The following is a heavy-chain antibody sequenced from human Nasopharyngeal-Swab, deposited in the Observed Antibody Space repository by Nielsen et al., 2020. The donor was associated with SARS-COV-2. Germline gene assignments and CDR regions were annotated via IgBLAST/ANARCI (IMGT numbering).Heavy chain of an antibody. Sequence: IRQPPGTGLEWIGEINHSGSTHYNPSLKSRITIPVDTTKNQFSLKLSSVTAADTAVYYCARGLSYYVTAFDIWGQGTMVTVSS. D-gene: IGHD1-26*01. J-gene: IGHJ3*02. CDR3: ARGLSYYVTAFDI. V-gene: IGHV4-34*01. CDR2: INHSGST.